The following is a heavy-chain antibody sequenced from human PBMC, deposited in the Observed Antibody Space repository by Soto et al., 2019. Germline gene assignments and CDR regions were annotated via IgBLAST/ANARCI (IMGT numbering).Heavy chain of an antibody. V-gene: IGHV1-3*01. Sequence: QVQLVQSGAEVKQPGASVKVSCKASGYPFTSYAMHWVRQAPGQRLQWMGWINSGTGNTKYSQNFQGRVTITGDTSASTAYMELSSLIPEDTAVYYCARVSYGDYGMDVWGQGTTVTVSS. CDR3: ARVSYGDYGMDV. CDR1: GYPFTSYA. CDR2: INSGTGNT. J-gene: IGHJ6*02. D-gene: IGHD4-17*01.